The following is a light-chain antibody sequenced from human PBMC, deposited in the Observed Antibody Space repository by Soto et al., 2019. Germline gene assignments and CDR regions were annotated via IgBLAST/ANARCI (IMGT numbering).Light chain of an antibody. Sequence: QSALTQPASVSGSLGQSITISCTGTSSDVGSYNLVSWYQQHPGKAPKLMISEVSNRPSGVSNRFSGSKSGNTASLTISGLQAEDEADYYCSSYTGTSPPLVFGGGTKLTVL. CDR3: SSYTGTSPPLV. J-gene: IGLJ3*02. V-gene: IGLV2-14*02. CDR2: EVS. CDR1: SSDVGSYNL.